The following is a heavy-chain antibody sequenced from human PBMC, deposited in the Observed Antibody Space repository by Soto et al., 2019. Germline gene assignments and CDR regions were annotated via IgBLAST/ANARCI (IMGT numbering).Heavy chain of an antibody. CDR2: IRSDSASSAI. Sequence: EAQLVQSGGGLVQPGGSLQLCCAASGFTFGGSPVHWVRQASGKGLEWVGRIRSDSASSAIAYAATLRGRFTLSRDDSKNTAYLQVNSQEVEDTALDYCVLEGCRRTGRYSLDLGGQGTLVTVSS. CDR3: VLEGCRRTGRYSLDL. V-gene: IGHV3-73*01. D-gene: IGHD2-2*01. CDR1: GFTFGGSP. J-gene: IGHJ5*02.